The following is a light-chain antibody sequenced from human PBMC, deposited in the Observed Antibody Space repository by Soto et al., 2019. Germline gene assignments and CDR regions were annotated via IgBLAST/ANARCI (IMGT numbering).Light chain of an antibody. CDR1: SSDVGGYNY. CDR3: GSYTFTPAV. J-gene: IGLJ1*01. V-gene: IGLV2-14*01. CDR2: DVT. Sequence: QSVVTEPASVSGSLGLWITISCTGTSSDVGGYNYVSWYQQYPGKPPNLMIYDVTNRPSGASNRFSGSKSGNTSSLTISGLQAEDEADYYCGSYTFTPAVFGTGTKVTVL.